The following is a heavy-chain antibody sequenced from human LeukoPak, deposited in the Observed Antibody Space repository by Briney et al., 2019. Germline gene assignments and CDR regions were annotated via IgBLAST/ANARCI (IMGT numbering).Heavy chain of an antibody. CDR3: AKDSPFFWFDP. CDR1: GFTFSSYG. Sequence: GGSLRLSCAASGFTFSSYGMHWVRQAPGKGLEWVAVIWYDGNNKYYADSVKGRFTISRDNSKNTLYLQMNSLRAEDTAVYYCAKDSPFFWFDPWGQGTLVTVSS. D-gene: IGHD2/OR15-2a*01. CDR2: IWYDGNNK. J-gene: IGHJ5*02. V-gene: IGHV3-33*06.